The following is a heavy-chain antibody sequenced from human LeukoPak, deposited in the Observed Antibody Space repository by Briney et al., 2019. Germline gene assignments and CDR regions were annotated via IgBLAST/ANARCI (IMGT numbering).Heavy chain of an antibody. CDR1: GGSISSSSYY. Sequence: PSETLSLTCTVSGGSISSSSYYWGWIRQSPGKGLEWIGYVYYSGSTYYNPSLKSRVTISMDTSKNQCSLKLSSVTAADTAVYYCARTLSNWNCVGDWGQGALVTVSS. D-gene: IGHD1-7*01. J-gene: IGHJ4*02. CDR2: VYYSGST. CDR3: ARTLSNWNCVGD. V-gene: IGHV4-39*01.